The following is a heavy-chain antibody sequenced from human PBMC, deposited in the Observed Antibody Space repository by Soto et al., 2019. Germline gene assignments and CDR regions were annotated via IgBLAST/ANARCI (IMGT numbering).Heavy chain of an antibody. CDR3: ARDTYYLGYCTNGVCYGVH. Sequence: QVQLVQSGAEVKKPGASVKVSCKASGYTFTSYGISWVRQAPGQGLEWMGWISAYNGNTNYAQKLQGRVTMTTDTSTSTAYMELRRLRSDDTAVYYCARDTYYLGYCTNGVCYGVHWGQGTLVTVSS. CDR2: ISAYNGNT. CDR1: GYTFTSYG. D-gene: IGHD2-8*01. V-gene: IGHV1-18*01. J-gene: IGHJ4*02.